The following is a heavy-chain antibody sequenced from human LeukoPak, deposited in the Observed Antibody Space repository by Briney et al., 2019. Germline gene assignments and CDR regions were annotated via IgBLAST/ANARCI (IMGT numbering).Heavy chain of an antibody. CDR1: GGSFSGYY. V-gene: IGHV4-34*01. Sequence: TSENLSLTCAVYGGSFSGYYWSWIRQPPGKGLEWIGEINHSGSTNYNPSLKSRVTISVVTSKSQFSLKLASVTAADTAVYYCARGRGAYSSSSGYNDYWGQGTLVTVSS. J-gene: IGHJ4*02. CDR2: INHSGST. D-gene: IGHD6-6*01. CDR3: ARGRGAYSSSSGYNDY.